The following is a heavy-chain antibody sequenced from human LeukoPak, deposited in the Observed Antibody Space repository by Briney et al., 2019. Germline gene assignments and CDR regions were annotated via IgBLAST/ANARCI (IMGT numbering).Heavy chain of an antibody. CDR1: GYTFSGHY. Sequence: GASVKVSCKASGYTFSGHYMHWVRQAPGQGLEWMGWIKPSSGATNYAQKFRGRVTMTRDTSMSTAYMDLNRLTSDDTAVYFCARDRYGDDFAHFDYWGQGTLVTVSS. CDR3: ARDRYGDDFAHFDY. V-gene: IGHV1-2*02. J-gene: IGHJ4*02. D-gene: IGHD5-24*01. CDR2: IKPSSGAT.